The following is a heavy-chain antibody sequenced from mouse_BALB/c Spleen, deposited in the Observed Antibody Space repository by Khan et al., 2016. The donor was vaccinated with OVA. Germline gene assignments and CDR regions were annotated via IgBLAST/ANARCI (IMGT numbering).Heavy chain of an antibody. CDR2: INPSTGYT. Sequence: QVQLQQPGAELAKPGASVKMSCKASGYTFINYWILWVKQRPGQGLEWIGYINPSTGYTEYNQNFKDKATLTADKSSSTAYMQLSSLTSEDSAVYYCARRGLRWDFYYWGQGTTLTVSS. CDR3: ARRGLRWDFYY. J-gene: IGHJ2*01. CDR1: GYTFINYW. V-gene: IGHV1-7*01. D-gene: IGHD1-1*01.